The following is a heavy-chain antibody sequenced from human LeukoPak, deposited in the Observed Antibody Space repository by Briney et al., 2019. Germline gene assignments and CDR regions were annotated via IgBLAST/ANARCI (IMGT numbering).Heavy chain of an antibody. CDR1: GYTFTSYY. CDR2: INPSGGST. D-gene: IGHD3-22*01. CDR3: ARDLEYYYDSSGYYSDDY. Sequence: ASVKVSCKASGYTFTSYYMHWVRQAPGRGLEWMGIINPSGGSTSYAQKFQGRVTMTRDTSTSTVYMELSSLRSEDTAVYYCARDLEYYYDSSGYYSDDYWGQGTLVTVSS. V-gene: IGHV1-46*03. J-gene: IGHJ4*02.